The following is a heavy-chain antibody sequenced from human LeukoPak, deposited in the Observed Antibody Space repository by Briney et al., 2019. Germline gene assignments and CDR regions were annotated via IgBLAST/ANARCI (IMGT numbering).Heavy chain of an antibody. V-gene: IGHV1-69*04. CDR1: GGTSSSYA. CDR2: IIPILGIA. J-gene: IGHJ5*02. Sequence: SVKVSCKASGGTSSSYAISWVRQAPGQGLEWMGRIIPILGIANYAQKFQGRVTITADKSTSTAYMELSSLRSEDTAVYYCAREDTMVRGVIPNWFDPWGQGTLVTVSS. CDR3: AREDTMVRGVIPNWFDP. D-gene: IGHD3-10*01.